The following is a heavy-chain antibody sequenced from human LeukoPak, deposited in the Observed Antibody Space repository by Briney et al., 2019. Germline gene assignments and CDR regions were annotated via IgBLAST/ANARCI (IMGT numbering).Heavy chain of an antibody. V-gene: IGHV3-30*02. Sequence: PGGSLRLSCGASGFSFSSYGMHWVRQAPGKGLEWVAFIRHDGSDKYYVDSVKGRFSISRDNSKKTLHLQMNRLTPEDAAVYYCVKDGPPFDYWGQGTLLTVSS. CDR2: IRHDGSDK. CDR3: VKDGPPFDY. J-gene: IGHJ4*02. CDR1: GFSFSSYG.